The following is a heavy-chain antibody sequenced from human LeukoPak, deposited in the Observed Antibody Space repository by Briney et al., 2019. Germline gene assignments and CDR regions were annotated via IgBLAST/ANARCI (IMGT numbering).Heavy chain of an antibody. V-gene: IGHV3-48*04. CDR1: GFTFSSYS. CDR2: ISSASGSI. D-gene: IGHD3-10*01. J-gene: IGHJ5*02. Sequence: SGGSLRLSCAASGFTFSSYSMNWVRQAPGKGLEWVSYISSASGSIYYADSVKGRFTISRDNAKNSLFLQMNSLRAEDTAVYYCARLVSYYYGSARVWKWFDPWGQGTLVTVSS. CDR3: ARLVSYYYGSARVWKWFDP.